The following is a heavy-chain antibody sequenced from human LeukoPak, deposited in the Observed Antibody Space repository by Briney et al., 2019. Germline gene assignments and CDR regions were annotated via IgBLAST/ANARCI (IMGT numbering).Heavy chain of an antibody. V-gene: IGHV1-46*01. CDR1: GYTFTSYY. CDR3: ARGYMITFGGVIVGRPYCFDY. CDR2: INPSGGST. D-gene: IGHD3-16*02. Sequence: GASVKVSCKASGYTFTSYYMHWVRQAPGQGLEWMGIINPSGGSTSYAQKFQGRVTMTRDMSTSTVYMELSSLRSEDTAVYYCARGYMITFGGVIVGRPYCFDYWGQGTLVTVSS. J-gene: IGHJ4*02.